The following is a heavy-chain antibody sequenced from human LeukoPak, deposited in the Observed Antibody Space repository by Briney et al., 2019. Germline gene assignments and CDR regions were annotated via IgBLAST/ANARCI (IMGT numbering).Heavy chain of an antibody. CDR2: ISSSSSTI. Sequence: GGSLRLSCAASGFTFSSYSMNWVRQAPGKGLEWVSYISSSSSTIYYADSVKGRFTISRDNAKNSLYPQMNSLRDEDTAVYYCARAQSGSFSPWIIRQFDYWGQGTLVTVSS. CDR1: GFTFSSYS. V-gene: IGHV3-48*02. J-gene: IGHJ4*02. CDR3: ARAQSGSFSPWIIRQFDY. D-gene: IGHD1-26*01.